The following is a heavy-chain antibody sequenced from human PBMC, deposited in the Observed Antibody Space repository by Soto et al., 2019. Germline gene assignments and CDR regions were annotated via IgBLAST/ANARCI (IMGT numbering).Heavy chain of an antibody. D-gene: IGHD3-22*01. CDR1: GYTFTSYG. V-gene: IGHV1-18*01. CDR3: TRKLAPYSYDSSWYYYAFDI. Sequence: ASVKDSCKASGYTFTSYGISWVRQAPGQGLEWMGWISAYNDNTNYAQKLQGRVTMTAETSTSTAYMELRSLSSDDTAVYYCTRKLAPYSYDSSWYYYAFDIWGQGTMVTVSS. J-gene: IGHJ3*02. CDR2: ISAYNDNT.